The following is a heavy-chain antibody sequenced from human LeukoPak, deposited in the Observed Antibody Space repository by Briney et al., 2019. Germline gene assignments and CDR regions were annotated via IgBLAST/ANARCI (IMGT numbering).Heavy chain of an antibody. CDR3: AREWGLRLGELSGGYFDY. D-gene: IGHD3-16*02. CDR2: ISGSGGST. J-gene: IGHJ4*02. V-gene: IGHV3-23*01. Sequence: GGSLRLSCAASGFTFSSYAMSWVRQAPGKGLEWVSAISGSGGSTYYADSVKGRFTISRDNSKNTLYLQMNSLRAKDTAVYYCAREWGLRLGELSGGYFDYWGQGTLVTVSS. CDR1: GFTFSSYA.